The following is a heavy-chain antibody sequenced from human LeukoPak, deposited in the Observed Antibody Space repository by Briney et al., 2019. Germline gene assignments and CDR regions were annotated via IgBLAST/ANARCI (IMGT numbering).Heavy chain of an antibody. V-gene: IGHV3-23*01. Sequence: GGSLRLSCAASGLTFSSYAMSWVRQGPWRGLEWVSAISGNGASTYYADSVKGRLTISRDNSKNTLYLQMNSLRAEDTAVYYCAKLSFYFDFWGQGTLVTVSS. CDR3: AKLSFYFDF. CDR2: ISGNGAST. J-gene: IGHJ4*02. CDR1: GLTFSSYA.